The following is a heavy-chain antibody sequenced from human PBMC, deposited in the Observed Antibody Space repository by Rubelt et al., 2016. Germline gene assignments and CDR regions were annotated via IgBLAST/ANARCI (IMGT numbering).Heavy chain of an antibody. Sequence: GISWVRQAPGQGLEWMGWISAYNGNTNYAQKLQGRVTMTTDTSTSTAYMELRSLRSDDTAVYYCANPDVEGDYGDSGSFDYWGQGTLVTVSS. CDR1: G. CDR2: ISAYNGNT. CDR3: ANPDVEGDYGDSGSFDY. V-gene: IGHV1-18*01. D-gene: IGHD4-17*01. J-gene: IGHJ4*02.